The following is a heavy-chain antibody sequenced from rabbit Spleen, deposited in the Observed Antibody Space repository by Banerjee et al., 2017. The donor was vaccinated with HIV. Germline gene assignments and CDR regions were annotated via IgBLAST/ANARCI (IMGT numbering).Heavy chain of an antibody. V-gene: IGHV1S45*01. CDR1: GFSFSSSYW. CDR3: ARENYSGYANGL. CDR2: IYTGSCGRT. D-gene: IGHD6-1*01. Sequence: QEQLEESGGDLVKPEGSLTLTCTASGFSFSSSYWICWVRQAPGKGLEWIACIYTGSCGRTYYASWAKGRFPISKTSSTTVTLQMTSLTAADTATYFCARENYSGYANGLWGPGTLVTVS. J-gene: IGHJ4*01.